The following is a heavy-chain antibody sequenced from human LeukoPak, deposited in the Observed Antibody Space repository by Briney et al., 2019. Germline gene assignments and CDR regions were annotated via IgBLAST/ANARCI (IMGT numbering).Heavy chain of an antibody. CDR2: INHSGST. CDR1: GGSFSGYY. J-gene: IGHJ4*02. D-gene: IGHD6-19*01. CDR3: ARGGIAVAGKAAYFDY. Sequence: PSETLSLTCAVYGGSFSGYYWSWIRQPPGKGLEWIGEINHSGSTNYNPSLKSRVTISVDTSKNQFSLKLSSVTAADTAVYYCARGGIAVAGKAAYFDYWGQGTLVTVSS. V-gene: IGHV4-34*01.